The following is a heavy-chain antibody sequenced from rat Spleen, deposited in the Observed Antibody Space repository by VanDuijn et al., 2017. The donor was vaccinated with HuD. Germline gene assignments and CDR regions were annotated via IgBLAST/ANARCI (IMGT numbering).Heavy chain of an antibody. J-gene: IGHJ1*01. Sequence: EVQLQESGPGLVKPSQSLSLTCSVTGYSITSKYWGWIRKFPGNKMEWMGYISYSGSTSYNPSLKSRISITRDTSKNQFFLQLNSVTTEDTATYYCARSLSYAHYFWYFNFWGPGTMVTVSS. CDR2: ISYSGST. CDR1: GYSITSKY. CDR3: ARSLSYAHYFWYFNF. V-gene: IGHV3-1*01. D-gene: IGHD1-12*01.